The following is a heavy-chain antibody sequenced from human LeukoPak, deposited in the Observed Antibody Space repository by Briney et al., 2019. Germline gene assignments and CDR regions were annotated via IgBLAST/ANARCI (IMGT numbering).Heavy chain of an antibody. D-gene: IGHD1-1*01. Sequence: SETLSLTCTVSGASISSGRNYWGWIRQSPGKGLEWIASLYSSGTTHYNPSLQSRVSVSVDMSKNQFSVRLNSLTAADTAVYYCARHLSGTTMAHYFDHWGQGTVVTVSS. CDR1: GASISSGRNY. J-gene: IGHJ4*02. CDR3: ARHLSGTTMAHYFDH. CDR2: LYSSGTT. V-gene: IGHV4-39*01.